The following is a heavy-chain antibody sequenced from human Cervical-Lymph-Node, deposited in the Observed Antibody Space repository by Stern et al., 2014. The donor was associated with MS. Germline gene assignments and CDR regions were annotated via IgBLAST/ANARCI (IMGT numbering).Heavy chain of an antibody. J-gene: IGHJ6*02. CDR1: GYTFTSYL. CDR3: ARALAAALYAMDV. Sequence: VQLVQSGAEVKKPGASVKVSCKASGYTFTSYLMHWVRQAPGQGPEWKGIINPSGGSTTYAQKFQGRVTMTRDTSTRTVYMELSSLRSEDTAVYYCARALAAALYAMDVWGQGTTVTVSS. D-gene: IGHD6-13*01. CDR2: INPSGGST. V-gene: IGHV1-46*01.